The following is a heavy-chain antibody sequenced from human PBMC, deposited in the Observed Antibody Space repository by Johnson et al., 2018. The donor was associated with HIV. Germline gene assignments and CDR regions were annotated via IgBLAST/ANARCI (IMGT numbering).Heavy chain of an antibody. J-gene: IGHJ3*02. CDR3: AILGWGAFDI. Sequence: VQLVESGGGVVQPGRSLRLSCAASGFTFSSYGMHWVRQAPGKGLEWVAVISYDGSNKYYADSVKGRFTISGDNSKNTLYLQMNSLRVEDTAVYYCAILGWGAFDIWGQGTMVTVSS. CDR1: GFTFSSYG. CDR2: ISYDGSNK. D-gene: IGHD2-21*01. V-gene: IGHV3-30*03.